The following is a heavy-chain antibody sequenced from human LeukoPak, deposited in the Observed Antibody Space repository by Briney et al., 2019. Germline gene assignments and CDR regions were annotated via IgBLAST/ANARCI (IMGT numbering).Heavy chain of an antibody. V-gene: IGHV3-30*03. CDR2: VSYDGGAK. D-gene: IGHD6-19*01. Sequence: SGRSLRLSCAASGFTFNTYALHWVRQAPGKGLEWVAVVSYDGGAKYYADSVKGRFTISRDNSKNTVDLQMYSLRAEDSAVYYCARSLGSGWIHLVEYWGQGTLVTVS. CDR3: ARSLGSGWIHLVEY. CDR1: GFTFNTYA. J-gene: IGHJ4*02.